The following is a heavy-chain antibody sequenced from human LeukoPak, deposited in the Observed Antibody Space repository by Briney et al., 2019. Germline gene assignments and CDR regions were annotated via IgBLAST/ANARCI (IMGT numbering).Heavy chain of an antibody. CDR1: GRSISSSSYY. D-gene: IGHD4-11*01. CDR3: ARHVDATVRFDP. CDR2: IYYSGST. J-gene: IGHJ5*02. Sequence: PSETLSLTCTVSGRSISSSSYYWGWIRQPPGMGLEWIGSIYYSGSTYYNSSLKSRVTISVDTSKKQFSLNLTSVTAADTAVYYCARHVDATVRFDPWGQGTLVTVSS. V-gene: IGHV4-39*01.